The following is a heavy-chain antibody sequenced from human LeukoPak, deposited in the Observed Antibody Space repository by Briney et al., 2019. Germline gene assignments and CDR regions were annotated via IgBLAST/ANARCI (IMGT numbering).Heavy chain of an antibody. Sequence: GGSLRLSCTASGFTFSRYWMTWVRQGPGKGLEWVANIRQDGSDKYYVDSVKGRFTISRDNAKNSLFLQMNSLRAEDTAVYYCARDLGQYYDTSDNWFDPWGQGTPVTVSS. CDR1: GFTFSRYW. CDR2: IRQDGSDK. D-gene: IGHD3-22*01. J-gene: IGHJ5*02. CDR3: ARDLGQYYDTSDNWFDP. V-gene: IGHV3-7*01.